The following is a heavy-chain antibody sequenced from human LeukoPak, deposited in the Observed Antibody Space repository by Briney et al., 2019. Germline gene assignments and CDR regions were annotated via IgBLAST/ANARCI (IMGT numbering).Heavy chain of an antibody. V-gene: IGHV3-30-3*01. CDR1: GGTFSSYA. CDR2: ISYDGSNK. CDR3: ARDFVLELPFDY. J-gene: IGHJ4*02. Sequence: SCKASGGTFSSYAMHWVRQAPGKGLEWVAVISYDGSNKYYADSVKGRFTISRDNSKNTLYLQMNSLRAEDTAVYYCARDFVLELPFDYWGQGTLVTVSS. D-gene: IGHD2-8*02.